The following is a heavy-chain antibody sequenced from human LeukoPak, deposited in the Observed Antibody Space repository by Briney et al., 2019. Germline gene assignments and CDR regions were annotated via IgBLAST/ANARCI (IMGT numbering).Heavy chain of an antibody. CDR3: AKDSHWILFDD. CDR1: GFTFSSYA. D-gene: IGHD2-2*03. J-gene: IGHJ4*02. Sequence: GSLRLSCAASGFTFSSYAMNWVRQAPGKGLEWVSGIGGSGTRTYYADSVKGRFTISRDNSKNTLYLQMNSLRDEDTAVYYCAKDSHWILFDDWGQGTLVTVPS. V-gene: IGHV3-23*01. CDR2: IGGSGTRT.